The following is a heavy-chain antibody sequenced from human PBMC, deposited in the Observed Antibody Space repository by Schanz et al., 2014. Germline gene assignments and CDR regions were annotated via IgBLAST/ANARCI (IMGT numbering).Heavy chain of an antibody. CDR2: VSRSTPDI. D-gene: IGHD6-13*01. CDR1: GFTFSDYS. J-gene: IGHJ5*02. Sequence: EVQLVESGGGWVQPGGSLRLSCAASGFTFSDYSMNWVRQAPGKGPEWVSYVSRSTPDIYYADSVKGRFTISRDNAKNSLYLEMNSLRAEDTAVYYCATASSPVREAGAGSSFHLWGQGTLVTVSP. CDR3: ATASSPVREAGAGSSFHL. V-gene: IGHV3-48*01.